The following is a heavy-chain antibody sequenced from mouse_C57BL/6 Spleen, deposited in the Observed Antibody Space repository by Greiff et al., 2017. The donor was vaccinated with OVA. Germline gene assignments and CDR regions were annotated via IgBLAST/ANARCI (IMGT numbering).Heavy chain of an antibody. CDR1: GYTFTDYE. Sequence: QVQLQQSGAELVRPGASVTLSCKASGYTFTDYEMHWVKPTPVHGLEWIGAIDPETGGTAYNQKFKGKAILTAAKAASTAYMELRSLTSEDSAVYYCTRYSSGHSDYYAMDYWGQGTSVTVSS. V-gene: IGHV1-15*01. D-gene: IGHD3-2*02. CDR3: TRYSSGHSDYYAMDY. J-gene: IGHJ4*01. CDR2: IDPETGGT.